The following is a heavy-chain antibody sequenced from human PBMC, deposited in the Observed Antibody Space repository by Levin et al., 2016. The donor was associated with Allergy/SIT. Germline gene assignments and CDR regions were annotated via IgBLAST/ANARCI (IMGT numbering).Heavy chain of an antibody. CDR3: ARTEPDIVVVPAGGYMDV. Sequence: ASVKVSCKASGYSFTGYYMHWVRQAPGQGLEWMGWINPNSGGTNYAQKFQGRVTITADESTSTAYMELSSLRSEDTAVYYCARTEPDIVVVPAGGYMDVWGKGTTVTVSS. CDR1: GYSFTGYY. CDR2: INPNSGGT. D-gene: IGHD2-2*01. V-gene: IGHV1-2*02. J-gene: IGHJ6*03.